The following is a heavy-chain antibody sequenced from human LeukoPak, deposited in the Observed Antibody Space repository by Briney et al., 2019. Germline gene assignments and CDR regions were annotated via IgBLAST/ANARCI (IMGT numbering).Heavy chain of an antibody. CDR1: GYTFTSYA. J-gene: IGHJ4*02. CDR2: INAGNGNT. V-gene: IGHV1-3*03. D-gene: IGHD2/OR15-2a*01. Sequence: ASVKVSCKASGYTFTSYAMHWVRQAPGQRLEWMGWINAGNGNTKYSQEFQGRVTITRDTSASTAYMELSSLRSEDMAVYYCARYLKGTAGYYTYWGQGTLVTVSS. CDR3: ARYLKGTAGYYTY.